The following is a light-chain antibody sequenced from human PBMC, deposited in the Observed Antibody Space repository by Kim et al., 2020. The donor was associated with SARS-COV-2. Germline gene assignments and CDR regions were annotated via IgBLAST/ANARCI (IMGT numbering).Light chain of an antibody. CDR3: QSDDGSSWV. V-gene: IGLV6-57*03. Sequence: GKTLTISATRSSGSIASNYVQWYQQRPGSAPTTVIYDDNRRPSGVPDRFSGSIDSSSNSASLTISGLKTEDEADYYCQSDDGSSWVFGGGTKVTVL. CDR1: SGSIASNY. CDR2: DDN. J-gene: IGLJ3*02.